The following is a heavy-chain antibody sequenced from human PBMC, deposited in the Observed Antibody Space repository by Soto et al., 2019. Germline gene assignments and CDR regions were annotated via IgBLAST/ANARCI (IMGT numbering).Heavy chain of an antibody. CDR2: IIPIFGTA. D-gene: IGHD6-6*01. Sequence: QVQLVQSGAEVKKPGSSVKVSCKASGGTFSSYAISWVRQAPGQGLEWMGGIIPIFGTANYAQKFQGRVTSTAHESTTTAYMELSSLRSEDTAVYYCARDLGYSSSSRYYYYGMDVWGQGTTVTVSS. CDR3: ARDLGYSSSSRYYYYGMDV. J-gene: IGHJ6*02. CDR1: GGTFSSYA. V-gene: IGHV1-69*12.